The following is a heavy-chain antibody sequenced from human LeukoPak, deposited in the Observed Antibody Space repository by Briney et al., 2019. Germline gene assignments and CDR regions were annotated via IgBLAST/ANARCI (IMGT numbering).Heavy chain of an antibody. D-gene: IGHD6-13*01. J-gene: IGHJ4*02. Sequence: ASVKVSCKASGYTFTGYYMHWVRQAPGQGLEWMGRINPNSGGTNYAQKFQGRVTMTRDTSISTAYMELSRLRSEDTAVYYCARDDSSSWHSGHWGQGTLVTVSS. CDR1: GYTFTGYY. CDR3: ARDDSSSWHSGH. V-gene: IGHV1-2*06. CDR2: INPNSGGT.